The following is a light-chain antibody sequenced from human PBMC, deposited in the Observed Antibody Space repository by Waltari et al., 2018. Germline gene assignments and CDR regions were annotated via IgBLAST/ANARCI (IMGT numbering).Light chain of an antibody. CDR2: AAY. CDR1: QYIRTD. CDR3: QQTYSDPRT. J-gene: IGKJ4*01. V-gene: IGKV1-39*01. Sequence: DIQMTPSPPSLSASVGGSVTITCRASQYIRTDLNWYQRTPGKAPRLLIYAAYTLRSGVPARFSASGSGTNFTRTISSLQPEDFATFYCQQTYSDPRTFGGGTKV.